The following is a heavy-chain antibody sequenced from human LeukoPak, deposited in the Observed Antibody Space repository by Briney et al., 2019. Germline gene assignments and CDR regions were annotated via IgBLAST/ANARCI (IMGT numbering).Heavy chain of an antibody. Sequence: SQTLSLTCTVSGGSISSGDYYWSWIRQPPGKGLEWIGYIYYSGSTYYNPSLKSRVTISVDTSKNQFSLKPSSVTAADTAVYYCAREGYYYGSGCLDPWGQGTLVTVSS. CDR2: IYYSGST. V-gene: IGHV4-30-4*01. CDR3: AREGYYYGSGCLDP. J-gene: IGHJ5*02. CDR1: GGSISSGDYY. D-gene: IGHD3-10*01.